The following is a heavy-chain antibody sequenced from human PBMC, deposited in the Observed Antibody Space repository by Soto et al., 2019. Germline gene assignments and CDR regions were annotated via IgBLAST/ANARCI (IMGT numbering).Heavy chain of an antibody. V-gene: IGHV1-69*01. CDR2: IIPIFGTA. J-gene: IGHJ1*01. CDR3: AMSGYYCAEYFQH. CDR1: GGTFSSYA. Sequence: QVQLVQSGAEVKKPGSSVTVSCKASGGTFSSYAISWVRQAPGQGLEWMGGIIPIFGTANYAQKFQGRVTITAEESTSPAYNGRSRLRPEDTAVYYCAMSGYYCAEYFQHWGQGTLVTVPS. D-gene: IGHD3-22*01.